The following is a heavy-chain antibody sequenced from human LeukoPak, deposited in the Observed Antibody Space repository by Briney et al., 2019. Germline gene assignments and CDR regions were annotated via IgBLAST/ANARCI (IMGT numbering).Heavy chain of an antibody. D-gene: IGHD1-26*01. CDR1: GGSISSSSYY. Sequence: PSETLSLTCTVSGGSISSSSYYWSWIRQPPGKGLEWIGEINHSGSTNYNPSLKSRVTISVDTSKNQFSLKLSSVTAADTAVYYCARGLWGSYPGYWGQGTLVTVSS. CDR3: ARGLWGSYPGY. CDR2: INHSGST. V-gene: IGHV4-39*07. J-gene: IGHJ4*02.